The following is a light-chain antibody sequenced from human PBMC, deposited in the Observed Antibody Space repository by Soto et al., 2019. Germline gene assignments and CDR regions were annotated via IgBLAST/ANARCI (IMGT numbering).Light chain of an antibody. CDR2: SNN. Sequence: QSVLTQPPSASGTPGQRVTISCSGSSSNIGSNYVYWYHHLPGTAPKLVIYSNNQRPSGVPDRISGSKSGTSASLAISGLRSEDEADYYCAACDDRLSGLVFGRGTKVTVL. V-gene: IGLV1-47*02. J-gene: IGLJ2*01. CDR3: AACDDRLSGLV. CDR1: SSNIGSNY.